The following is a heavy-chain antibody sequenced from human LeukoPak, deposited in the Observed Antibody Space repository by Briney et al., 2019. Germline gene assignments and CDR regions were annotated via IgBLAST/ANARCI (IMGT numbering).Heavy chain of an antibody. CDR2: INQDERKK. Sequence: GGSLRLSCAASGFTFSNDWMCWVRQAPGKGLEWVDNINQDERKKYYADSVKGRFTISRDNAKNSLYLQMSSLTAEDTAIYYCARDHAYRADYWGQGTLVTVSS. V-gene: IGHV3-7*01. CDR3: ARDHAYRADY. J-gene: IGHJ4*02. D-gene: IGHD2-2*01. CDR1: GFTFSNDW.